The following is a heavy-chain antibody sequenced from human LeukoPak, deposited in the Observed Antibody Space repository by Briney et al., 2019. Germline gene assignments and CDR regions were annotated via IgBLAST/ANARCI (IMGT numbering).Heavy chain of an antibody. CDR1: GFTFSSYG. CDR3: AKDGYCGSGSYFDY. V-gene: IGHV3-30*02. D-gene: IGHD3-10*01. J-gene: IGHJ4*02. Sequence: GGSLRLSCAASGFTFSSYGMHWVRQAPGKGLEWVAFIRYDGSNKYYADSVKGRFTISRDNSKNTLYLQMNSLRAEDTAVYYCAKDGYCGSGSYFDYWGQGTLVTVSS. CDR2: IRYDGSNK.